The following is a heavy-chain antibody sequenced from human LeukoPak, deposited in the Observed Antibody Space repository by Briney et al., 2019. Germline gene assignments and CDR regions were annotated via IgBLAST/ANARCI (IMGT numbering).Heavy chain of an antibody. CDR3: ARDPFSAGAEYFQY. CDR1: GFTFSSYS. D-gene: IGHD6-25*01. CDR2: ISSSSSYI. Sequence: PGGSLRLSCAASGFTFSSYSMNWVRQAPGKGLEWVSSISSSSSYIHYADSVRGRFTISRDNAKNSLYLQMNSLRAEDTAVYYCARDPFSAGAEYFQYWGQGTLVTVSS. J-gene: IGHJ1*01. V-gene: IGHV3-21*01.